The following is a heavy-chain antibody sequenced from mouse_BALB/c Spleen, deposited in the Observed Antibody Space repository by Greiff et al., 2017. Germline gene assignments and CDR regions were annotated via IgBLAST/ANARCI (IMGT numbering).Heavy chain of an antibody. CDR3: ASRIYYDYDGFAY. D-gene: IGHD2-4*01. CDR2: IWAGGST. V-gene: IGHV2-9*02. CDR1: GFSLTSYG. Sequence: QVQLQQSGPGLVAPSQSLSITCTVSGFSLTSYGVHWVRQPPGKGLERLGVIWAGGSTNYNSALMSRLSISKDNSKSQVFLKMNSLQTDDTAMYYCASRIYYDYDGFAYWGQGTLVTVSA. J-gene: IGHJ3*01.